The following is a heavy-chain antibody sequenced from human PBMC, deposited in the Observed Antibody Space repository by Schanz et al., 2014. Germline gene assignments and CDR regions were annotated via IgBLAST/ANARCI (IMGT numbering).Heavy chain of an antibody. CDR1: GFIFSSYG. Sequence: VQLLESGGGLVQPGRSLRLSCAASGFIFSSYGLHWVRQAPGKGLEWVAVISYDGSNKYYADSVKGRFTISRDNSKNTLYLQMNTLRAEDTAVYYCARDRGYCSGGSCLTFDYWGQGTLVTVSS. V-gene: IGHV3-30*06. CDR2: ISYDGSNK. CDR3: ARDRGYCSGGSCLTFDY. J-gene: IGHJ4*02. D-gene: IGHD2-15*01.